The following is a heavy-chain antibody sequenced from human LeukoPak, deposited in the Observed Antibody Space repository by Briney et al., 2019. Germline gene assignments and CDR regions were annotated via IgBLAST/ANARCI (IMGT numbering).Heavy chain of an antibody. CDR3: ARGSRITIFGVVIMGGGYFDY. CDR2: INPNSGGT. Sequence: ASVKVSCKASGYTFTGYYMHWVRQAPGQGLEWMGWINPNSGGTNYAQKFQGRVTMTRDTSISTAYMELSRLRSDDTAVYYCARGSRITIFGVVIMGGGYFDYWGQGTLVTVSS. V-gene: IGHV1-2*02. CDR1: GYTFTGYY. J-gene: IGHJ4*02. D-gene: IGHD3-3*01.